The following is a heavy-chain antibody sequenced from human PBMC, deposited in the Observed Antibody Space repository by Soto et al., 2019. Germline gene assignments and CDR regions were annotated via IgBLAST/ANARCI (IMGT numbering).Heavy chain of an antibody. CDR3: ARGRSDVLLPAFAY. J-gene: IGHJ4*02. V-gene: IGHV4-31*03. D-gene: IGHD2-15*01. Sequence: SETLSLTCTVSGGSISSGGYYWSWIRQHPGKGLEWIGYIYYSGSTYYNPSLKSRVTISVDTSKNQFSLKLSSVTAADTAVYYCARGRSDVLLPAFAYPAQRTLVTVSS. CDR2: IYYSGST. CDR1: GGSISSGGYY.